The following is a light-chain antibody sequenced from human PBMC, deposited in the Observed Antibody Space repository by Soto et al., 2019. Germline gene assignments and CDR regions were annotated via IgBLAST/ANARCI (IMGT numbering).Light chain of an antibody. Sequence: QSVLTQPASVSGSPGQSITISCTGTSSDVGGYNYVSWYQHHPGKAPKVMIYEVSNRPSGISNRFSGSKAGNTASLTISGLQAEDEADYYCSLYTSSSTLVFGGGTKVTVL. CDR1: SSDVGGYNY. CDR2: EVS. V-gene: IGLV2-14*01. CDR3: SLYTSSSTLV. J-gene: IGLJ2*01.